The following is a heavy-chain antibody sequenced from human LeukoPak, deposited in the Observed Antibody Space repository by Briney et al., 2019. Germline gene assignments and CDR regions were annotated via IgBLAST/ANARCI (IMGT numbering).Heavy chain of an antibody. CDR2: IYYSGNT. D-gene: IGHD2-2*01. CDR3: ARVRYCSTNRCYDREFDN. CDR1: GGSISHYY. J-gene: IGHJ4*02. Sequence: SETLSLTCTVSGGSISHYYWSWIRQPPGKGLEWIGYIYYSGNTNYNPSLESRVTISVDTSKNQFSLKLNSVTAADTAVYYCARVRYCSTNRCYDREFDNWGQGTLVTVSS. V-gene: IGHV4-59*01.